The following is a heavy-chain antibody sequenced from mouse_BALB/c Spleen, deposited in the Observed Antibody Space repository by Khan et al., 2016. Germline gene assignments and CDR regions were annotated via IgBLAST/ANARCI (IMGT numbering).Heavy chain of an antibody. Sequence: EVELVESGGGLVQPGGSRKLSCAASGFTFSSFGMHWVRQAPEKGLEWVAYISSGSSTIYYADTVKGRLTISSDNPKKTLFLQMTSLRSEDTAMYYCASGCLDFDYWGQGTTLTVSS. V-gene: IGHV5-17*02. J-gene: IGHJ2*01. CDR3: ASGCLDFDY. CDR1: GFTFSSFG. CDR2: ISSGSSTI.